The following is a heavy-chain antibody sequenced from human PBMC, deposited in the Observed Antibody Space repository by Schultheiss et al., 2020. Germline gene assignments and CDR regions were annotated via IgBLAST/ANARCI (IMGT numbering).Heavy chain of an antibody. Sequence: GESLKISCAASGFTFSSYGMHWVRQAPGKGLEWVAVISYDGSNKYYADSVKGRFTISRDNSKNTLYLQMNSLRAEDTAVYYCARRAGVAIGDDAFDIWGQGTMVTVSS. D-gene: IGHD3-16*01. V-gene: IGHV3-30*03. J-gene: IGHJ3*02. CDR2: ISYDGSNK. CDR3: ARRAGVAIGDDAFDI. CDR1: GFTFSSYG.